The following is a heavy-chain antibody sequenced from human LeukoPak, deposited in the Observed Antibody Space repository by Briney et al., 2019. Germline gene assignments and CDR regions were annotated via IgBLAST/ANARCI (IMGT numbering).Heavy chain of an antibody. J-gene: IGHJ4*02. CDR3: ARERAAGNPSHFDY. CDR1: GGSFSGYY. V-gene: IGHV4-34*01. D-gene: IGHD6-13*01. Sequence: SETLSLTCAVYGGSFSGYYWSWIRQPPGKGLEWIGEINHSGSTNYNPSLKSRVTISVDTSKNQFYLKMNSMTAADTAVYYCARERAAGNPSHFDYWGQGSLVTVSS. CDR2: INHSGST.